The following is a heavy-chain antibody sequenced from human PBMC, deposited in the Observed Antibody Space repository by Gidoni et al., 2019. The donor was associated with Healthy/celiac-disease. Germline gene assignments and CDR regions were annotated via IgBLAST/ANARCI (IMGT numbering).Heavy chain of an antibody. Sequence: QVQLQESGPGLVKPSQTLSLTCTVSGGSISSGGYYWSWIRQHPGKGLEWIGYIYYSGSTYYNPSLKSRVTISVDTSKNQFSLKLSSVTAADTAVYYCARDIAAAGIYYYGMDVWGQGTTVTVSS. V-gene: IGHV4-31*03. CDR1: GGSISSGGYY. CDR2: IYYSGST. D-gene: IGHD6-13*01. J-gene: IGHJ6*02. CDR3: ARDIAAAGIYYYGMDV.